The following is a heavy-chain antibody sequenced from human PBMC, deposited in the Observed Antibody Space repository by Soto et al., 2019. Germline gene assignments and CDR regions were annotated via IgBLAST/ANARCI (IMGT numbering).Heavy chain of an antibody. Sequence: SETLSLTCSVSGGSVSSGSYYWSWIRQPPGKGLEWIGYVYYSGGTNYNPSLKSRVTMSVDTSKNQFSLKLSSVTAADAAVYYCARIRRSTAVDYWGQGTLVTVSS. D-gene: IGHD2-15*01. CDR1: GGSVSSGSYY. CDR3: ARIRRSTAVDY. J-gene: IGHJ4*02. V-gene: IGHV4-61*01. CDR2: VYYSGGT.